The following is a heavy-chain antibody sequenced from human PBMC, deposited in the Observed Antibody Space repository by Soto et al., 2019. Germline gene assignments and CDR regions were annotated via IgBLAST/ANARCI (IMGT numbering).Heavy chain of an antibody. CDR2: IKQDGSEK. J-gene: IGHJ4*02. V-gene: IGHV3-7*05. D-gene: IGHD5-18*01. Sequence: GGSLRLSCAASGFTFSSYWMSWVRQAPGKGLEWVANIKQDGSEKYYVDSVKGRFTISRDNAKNSLYLQMNSLRAEDTAVYYCARESDTAMVYYFDYWGQGTLVTVSS. CDR1: GFTFSSYW. CDR3: ARESDTAMVYYFDY.